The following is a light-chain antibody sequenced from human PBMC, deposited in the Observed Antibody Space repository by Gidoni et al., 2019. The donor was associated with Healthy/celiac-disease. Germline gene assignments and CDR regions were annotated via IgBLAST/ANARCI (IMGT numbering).Light chain of an antibody. CDR3: QQYYSTPQX. CDR2: WAS. CDR1: QSVLYSSNNKNY. Sequence: DIVMTQSPDSLAVSLGERATINCKSSQSVLYSSNNKNYLAWYQQKPGQPPKLLIYWASTRESGVPDRFSGSGSGTDFTLTISSLQAEDVAVYYCQQYYSTPQXVXQGTKVEIK. V-gene: IGKV4-1*01. J-gene: IGKJ1*01.